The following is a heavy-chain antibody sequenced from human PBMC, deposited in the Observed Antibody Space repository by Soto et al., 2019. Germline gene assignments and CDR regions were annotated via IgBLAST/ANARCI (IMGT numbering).Heavy chain of an antibody. J-gene: IGHJ6*04. D-gene: IGHD1-26*01. Sequence: QVQLVQSGAEVKKPGSSVKVSCKASGGTFSSYAISWVRQAPGQGLEWMGGIIPIFGTANYAQKFQGRVTITAEKPRSTAYRELGSLSSEDTSFYYCASKRGGYSASPFYYYCGRAVGGKGPTV. CDR1: GGTFSSYA. CDR3: ASKRGGYSASPFYYYCGRAV. CDR2: IIPIFGTA. V-gene: IGHV1-69*06.